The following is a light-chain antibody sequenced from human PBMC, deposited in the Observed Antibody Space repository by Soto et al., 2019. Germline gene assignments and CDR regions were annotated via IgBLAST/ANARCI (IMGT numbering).Light chain of an antibody. CDR1: QSISNH. J-gene: IGKJ1*01. V-gene: IGKV1-39*01. CDR3: QQYNSYWK. CDR2: AAS. Sequence: DIQMTQSPSSLSASVEDRLIITCRASQSISNHLNWYQQKPGKAPKLLIFAASSLQSGVHSRFSGSRSGPDFTLTISCLQPDDFATDYCQQYNSYWKFGQGTKVDIK.